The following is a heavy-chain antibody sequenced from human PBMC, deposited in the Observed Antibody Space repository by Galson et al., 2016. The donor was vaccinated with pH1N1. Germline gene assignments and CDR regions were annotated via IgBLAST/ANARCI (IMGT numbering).Heavy chain of an antibody. CDR1: GVIFNSYA. Sequence: SVKVSCKASGVIFNSYAINWVQRAPGQGLEWMGGIIAIFNTPNYAQDFQGRVTITADKPTTTVYLELSGLTSEDTAVYYCARARNYYGNEAFDIWGQGTMVIVSS. D-gene: IGHD3-22*01. V-gene: IGHV1-69*06. CDR3: ARARNYYGNEAFDI. CDR2: IIAIFNTP. J-gene: IGHJ3*02.